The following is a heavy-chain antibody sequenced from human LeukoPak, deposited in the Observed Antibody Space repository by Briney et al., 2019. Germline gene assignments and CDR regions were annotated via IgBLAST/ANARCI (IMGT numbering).Heavy chain of an antibody. V-gene: IGHV4-39*07. D-gene: IGHD3-3*01. CDR3: ARDHPISITIFGVVTQSMDV. CDR2: IYYSGST. J-gene: IGHJ6*02. CDR1: GGSISSSSYY. Sequence: PSETLSLTCTVSGGSISSSSYYWGWIRQPPGKGLEWIGSIYYSGSTYYNPSLKSRVTISVDTSKNQFSLKLSSVTAADTAVYYCARDHPISITIFGVVTQSMDVWGQGTTVTVSS.